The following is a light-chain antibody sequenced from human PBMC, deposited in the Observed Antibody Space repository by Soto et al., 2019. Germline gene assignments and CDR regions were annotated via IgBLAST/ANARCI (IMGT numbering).Light chain of an antibody. Sequence: QSALTQPASVSGSPGQSITISCTGTSSDIGGYDLVSWYQQHPGKAPKLIIYEVTKPPSGFSTRFSGSKSGNTASLTISGLQAEDEADYYCCSYAGSSDVFGPGTKLTVL. J-gene: IGLJ1*01. CDR1: SSDIGGYDL. V-gene: IGLV2-23*02. CDR3: CSYAGSSDV. CDR2: EVT.